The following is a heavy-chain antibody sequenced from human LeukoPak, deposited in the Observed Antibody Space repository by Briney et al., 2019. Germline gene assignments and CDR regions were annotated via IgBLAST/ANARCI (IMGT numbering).Heavy chain of an antibody. Sequence: SETLSLTCAVYGGSISGYYWSWIRQPPGKGLEWIGEINHSGSTNYNPSLKSRVTISVDTSKNQFSLKLSSVTAADTAVYYCARAPHYDSSGYYWWVTNDAFDIWGQGTMVTVSS. D-gene: IGHD3-22*01. J-gene: IGHJ3*02. CDR2: INHSGST. V-gene: IGHV4-34*01. CDR1: GGSISGYY. CDR3: ARAPHYDSSGYYWWVTNDAFDI.